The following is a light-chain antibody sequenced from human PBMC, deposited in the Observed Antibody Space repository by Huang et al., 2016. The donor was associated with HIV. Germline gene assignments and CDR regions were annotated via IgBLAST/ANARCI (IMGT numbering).Light chain of an antibody. CDR1: PSLGSSS. CDR3: QKYDSSPVT. CDR2: GAS. J-gene: IGKJ4*01. Sequence: EIVLTQSPGTLSLSPGERATLSCRASPSLGSSSLAWYQQKAGQAPRLLMYGASSRATGIPDRFRGSGCGTDFTLSISRLEPEDFAVYYCQKYDSSPVTFGGGTKVEIK. V-gene: IGKV3-20*01.